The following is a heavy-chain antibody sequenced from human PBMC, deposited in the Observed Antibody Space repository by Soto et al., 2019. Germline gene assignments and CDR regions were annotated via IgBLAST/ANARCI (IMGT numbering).Heavy chain of an antibody. CDR2: ISISGNSM. V-gene: IGHV3-11*01. J-gene: IGHJ5*02. CDR1: GFTFSDYY. Sequence: QVQLLESGGGLVKPGGSLRLSCAASGFTFSDYYMAWIRQAPGEGLEWISYISISGNSMYYADSVKGRFTISRDNARNSMYLQMNSLRAEDTAMYFCARINYGSGTSWFDPWGQGARVTVSS. CDR3: ARINYGSGTSWFDP. D-gene: IGHD3-10*01.